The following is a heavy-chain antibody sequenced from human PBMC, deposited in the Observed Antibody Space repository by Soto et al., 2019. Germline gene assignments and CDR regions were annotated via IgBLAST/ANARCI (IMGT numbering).Heavy chain of an antibody. CDR2: IKSKADGETT. J-gene: IGHJ6*02. CDR1: GFNFIYAW. V-gene: IGHV3-15*07. Sequence: EVQLVESGGGLVEPGGSLRLSCAASGFNFIYAWMHWVRQAPGKGLEWVGRIKSKADGETTDYAAPVKGRFIISRDDSKNTLYLQINSLKMEDTAVYYCSALGVWGQGTTVTVSS. D-gene: IGHD1-26*01. CDR3: SALGV.